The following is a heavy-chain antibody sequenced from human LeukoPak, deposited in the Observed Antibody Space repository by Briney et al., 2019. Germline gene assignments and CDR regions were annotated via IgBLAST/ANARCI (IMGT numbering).Heavy chain of an antibody. CDR3: ARVSNNSWYWFAP. D-gene: IGHD6-13*01. CDR1: GASISSYY. V-gene: IGHV4-59*12. J-gene: IGHJ5*02. Sequence: SETLSLTCIVSGASISSYYWTWIRQPPGKGLEWIGYFSSSGSTGYNPSLESRVAISVDTSNNQFSLKLSSVTAADTAVYYCARVSNNSWYWFAPWGQGTLVTVSS. CDR2: FSSSGST.